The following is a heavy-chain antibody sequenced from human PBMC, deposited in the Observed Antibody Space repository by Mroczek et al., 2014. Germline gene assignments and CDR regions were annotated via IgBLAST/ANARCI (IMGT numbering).Heavy chain of an antibody. V-gene: IGHV1-69*04. CDR1: GGTFSSYT. Sequence: SGAEVKKPGSSVKVSCKASGGTFSSYTISWVRQAPGQGLEWMGRIIPILGIANYAQKFQGRVTITADKSTSTAYMELSSLRSEDTAVYYCARLGADSSSWSPPRGAQPDDYWGQGTLVTVSS. J-gene: IGHJ4*02. D-gene: IGHD6-13*01. CDR3: ARLGADSSSWSPPRGAQPDDY. CDR2: IIPILGIA.